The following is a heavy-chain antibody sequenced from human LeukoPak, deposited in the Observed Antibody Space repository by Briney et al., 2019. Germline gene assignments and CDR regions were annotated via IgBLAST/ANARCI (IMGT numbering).Heavy chain of an antibody. CDR3: ARDRVYGGNSQEAFDI. CDR2: ISSGSNYI. V-gene: IGHV3-21*01. D-gene: IGHD4-23*01. J-gene: IGHJ3*02. Sequence: GGSLRLSCAASGFSFSSYSINWIRQTPGKGLEWVSSISSGSNYIYYADSVKGRFIISRDNAENSLHLQMNSLRAEDTAVYYCARDRVYGGNSQEAFDIWGQGTMVTVSS. CDR1: GFSFSSYS.